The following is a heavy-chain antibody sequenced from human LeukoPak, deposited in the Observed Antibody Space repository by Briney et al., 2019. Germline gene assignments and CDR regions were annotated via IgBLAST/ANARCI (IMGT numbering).Heavy chain of an antibody. CDR1: GGSISSYY. Sequence: SETLSLTCTVSGGSISSYYWSWIRQPPGKGLEWIGYIYYSGSTKYNPSLKSRVTISVDTSKNQFSLKPSSVTAADTAVYYCARSPQGYSYAEGDYYYYYYMDVWGNGTTVTVSS. V-gene: IGHV4-59*01. D-gene: IGHD5-18*01. J-gene: IGHJ6*03. CDR2: IYYSGST. CDR3: ARSPQGYSYAEGDYYYYYYMDV.